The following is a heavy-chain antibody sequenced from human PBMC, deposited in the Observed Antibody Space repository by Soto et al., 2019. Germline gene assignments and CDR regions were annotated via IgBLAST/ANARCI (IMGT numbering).Heavy chain of an antibody. Sequence: QVQLVQSGAEVKKPGSSVIVSCRASGVTFSSYAISWVRQAPGQGLEWMGGILPMFGTAKYAQMFQGRLTITADKSTSTAYMELNSLRSDDTAVYYCARSVLPAALNSINNIFDPWGQGSLITVSS. D-gene: IGHD2-2*01. V-gene: IGHV1-69*06. CDR3: ARSVLPAALNSINNIFDP. J-gene: IGHJ5*02. CDR1: GVTFSSYA. CDR2: ILPMFGTA.